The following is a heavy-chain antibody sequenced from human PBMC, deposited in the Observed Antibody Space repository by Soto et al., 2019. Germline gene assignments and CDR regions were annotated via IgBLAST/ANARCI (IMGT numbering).Heavy chain of an antibody. CDR3: ASLHLSFDP. J-gene: IGHJ5*02. V-gene: IGHV4-30-4*01. Sequence: SETLPLTCPFSGASISSGDSFWSWIRQPPGKGLEWIAYIYSSGSTYYNPSLKRRVAISIDTSKNQFSLNLSSLTAADTAVYYCASLHLSFDPWGQGTLVTVSS. CDR2: IYSSGST. CDR1: GASISSGDSF.